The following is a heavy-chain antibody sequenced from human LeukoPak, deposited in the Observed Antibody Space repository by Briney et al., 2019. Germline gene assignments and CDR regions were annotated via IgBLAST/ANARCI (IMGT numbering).Heavy chain of an antibody. CDR3: XXGSSNVAARNNWFDP. D-gene: IGHD6-6*01. Sequence: PGGSLRLSCAASGFTFSSYSMNWVRQAPGKGLEWVSSISSSSSYIYYADSVKGRFTISRDNAKNSLYLQMNSLRVEDRAVYYXXXGSSNVAARNNWFDPWGQGTLVTVSS. CDR1: GFTFSSYS. V-gene: IGHV3-21*01. J-gene: IGHJ5*02. CDR2: ISSSSSYI.